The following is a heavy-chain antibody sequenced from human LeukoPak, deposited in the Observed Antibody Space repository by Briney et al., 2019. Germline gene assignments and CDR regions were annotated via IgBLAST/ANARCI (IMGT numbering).Heavy chain of an antibody. CDR3: ARRAYADFWSGYHIDY. V-gene: IGHV1-2*06. CDR2: INPNSGGT. J-gene: IGHJ4*02. CDR1: GYTFTVYY. D-gene: IGHD3-3*01. Sequence: ASVTVSCKASGYTFTVYYMHWVRQAPGQGLEWMGRINPNSGGTNYAQKFQGRVTMTRDTSISTAYMELSRLRSDDTAVYYCARRAYADFWSGYHIDYWGQGTLVTVSS.